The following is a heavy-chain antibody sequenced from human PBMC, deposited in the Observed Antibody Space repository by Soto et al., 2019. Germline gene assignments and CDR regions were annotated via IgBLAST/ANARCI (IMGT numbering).Heavy chain of an antibody. V-gene: IGHV1-18*01. CDR1: GYTFSSYG. CDR2: ISAYDGNT. D-gene: IGHD2-15*01. J-gene: IGHJ5*02. CDR3: ARVGGRGTQWFDP. Sequence: APTKVSRTASGYTFSSYGISWVRQASGQGLEWMGWISAYDGNTNYAQKLQGRVTMTTDTSTSTAYMELRSLRSDDTAVYYCARVGGRGTQWFDPWGQGTLVTVSS.